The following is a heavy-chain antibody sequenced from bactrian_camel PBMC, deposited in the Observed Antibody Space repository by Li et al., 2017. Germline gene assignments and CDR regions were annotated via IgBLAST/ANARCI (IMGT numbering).Heavy chain of an antibody. Sequence: HVQLVESGGGSAQAGGSLTLSCTYSSENTYTGSRNCMAWFRQAPGKEREGVAAIDKTGRTTYADSVKGRFTISRDAAKFAVHLQMTNLQPEDSAMYYCVVGGALSLWWFSGYGVDSWGDGTQVTVS. V-gene: IGHV3S53*01. CDR1: ENTYTGSRNC. J-gene: IGHJ7*01. CDR2: IDKTGRT. D-gene: IGHD2*01.